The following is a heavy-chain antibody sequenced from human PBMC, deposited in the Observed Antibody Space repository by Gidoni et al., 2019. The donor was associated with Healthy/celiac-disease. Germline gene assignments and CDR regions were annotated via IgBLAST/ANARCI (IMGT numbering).Heavy chain of an antibody. J-gene: IGHJ6*02. CDR2: IIPIFGTA. D-gene: IGHD4-17*01. Sequence: QVQLVQSGAEVKKPGSSVKVSCKASGGTFSSYAISWVRQAPGQGLEWMGGIIPIFGTANYAQKFQGRVTITADESTSTAYMELSSLRSEDTAVYYCAREVYDYGANKWYGMDVWGQGTTVTVSS. CDR3: AREVYDYGANKWYGMDV. V-gene: IGHV1-69*01. CDR1: GGTFSSYA.